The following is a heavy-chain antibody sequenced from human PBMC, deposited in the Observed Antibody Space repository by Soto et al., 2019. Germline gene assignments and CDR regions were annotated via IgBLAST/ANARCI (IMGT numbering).Heavy chain of an antibody. CDR3: ARSPPRSTYYYGSGSYSLDY. CDR1: GYPFTGYY. CDR2: INPNSGGT. D-gene: IGHD3-10*01. J-gene: IGHJ4*02. V-gene: IGHV1-2*02. Sequence: ASVKVSCKASGYPFTGYYMHWVRQAPGQGLEWMGWINPNSGGTNYAQKFQGRVTMTRDTSISTAYMELSRLRSDDTAVYYCARSPPRSTYYYGSGSYSLDYWGQGTLFTVAS.